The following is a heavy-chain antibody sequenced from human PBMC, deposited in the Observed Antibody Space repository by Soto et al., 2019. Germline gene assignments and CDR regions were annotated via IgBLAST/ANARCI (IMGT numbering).Heavy chain of an antibody. CDR2: GSYSGTT. CDR3: DRGATVTQYDY. D-gene: IGHD4-17*01. Sequence: SETLSLTCTVSGASVSSGSFCWAWIRQPPGKGLEWIGFGSYSGTTNYKPSLKSRVTISVDTSRSQISLKVSSLTAADTAVYYCDRGATVTQYDYWGQGTLVTVSS. J-gene: IGHJ4*02. V-gene: IGHV4-61*01. CDR1: GASVSSGSFC.